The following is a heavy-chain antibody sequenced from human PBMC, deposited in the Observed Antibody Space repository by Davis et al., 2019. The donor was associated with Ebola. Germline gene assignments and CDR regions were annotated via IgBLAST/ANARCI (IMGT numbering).Heavy chain of an antibody. V-gene: IGHV1-18*01. Sequence: ASVKVSCKASGYTFTSYGISWVRQAPGQGLEWMGWISAYNGNTTYAQKLQGIVTMTTATSTSTAYMELRSLRSDDTAVYYCARADVERYSYGTILYYYYYGMDVWGQGTTVTVSS. CDR1: GYTFTSYG. CDR3: ARADVERYSYGTILYYYYYGMDV. J-gene: IGHJ6*02. CDR2: ISAYNGNT. D-gene: IGHD5-18*01.